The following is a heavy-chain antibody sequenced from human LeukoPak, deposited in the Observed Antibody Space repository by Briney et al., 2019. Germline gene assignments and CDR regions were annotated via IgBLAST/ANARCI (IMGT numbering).Heavy chain of an antibody. V-gene: IGHV3-15*01. CDR3: TTWVRLGELSFYPYFDY. D-gene: IGHD3-16*02. Sequence: GGSLRLSCAASGFTFSNAWMSWVRQAPGKGLEWVGRIKSKSDGGTTDYAAPVKGRFIISRDDSKNTLYVQMNSLKTEDTAVYYCTTWVRLGELSFYPYFDYWGQGTLVTVSS. CDR1: GFTFSNAW. CDR2: IKSKSDGGTT. J-gene: IGHJ4*02.